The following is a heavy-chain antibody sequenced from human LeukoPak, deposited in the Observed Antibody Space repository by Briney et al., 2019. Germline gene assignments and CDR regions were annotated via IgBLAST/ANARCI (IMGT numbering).Heavy chain of an antibody. Sequence: GASVKVSCKASGYTFTGYYMHWVRQAPGQGLEWMGRINPNSGGTNYAQKFQGRVTMTRDTSISTAYMELSRLRSDDTAVYYCARGMFIGKYDYVWVSYRHHDAFDIWGQGTMVTVSS. CDR2: INPNSGGT. V-gene: IGHV1-2*06. D-gene: IGHD3-16*02. CDR1: GYTFTGYY. J-gene: IGHJ3*02. CDR3: ARGMFIGKYDYVWVSYRHHDAFDI.